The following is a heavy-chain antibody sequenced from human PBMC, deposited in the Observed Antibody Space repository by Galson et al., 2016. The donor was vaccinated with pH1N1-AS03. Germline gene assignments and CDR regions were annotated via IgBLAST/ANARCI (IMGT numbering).Heavy chain of an antibody. D-gene: IGHD6-19*01. V-gene: IGHV3-21*01. CDR2: ISTTSSSI. Sequence: SLRLSCAASGFPFSGYSMNWVRQAPGKGLEWVSFISTTSSSIYYADSVKGRFTISRDNAKNSLFLQMNSRRDEDTAVYYCARDGPPQGISVAGSFDFWGQGTLVTVSP. CDR3: ARDGPPQGISVAGSFDF. J-gene: IGHJ4*02. CDR1: GFPFSGYS.